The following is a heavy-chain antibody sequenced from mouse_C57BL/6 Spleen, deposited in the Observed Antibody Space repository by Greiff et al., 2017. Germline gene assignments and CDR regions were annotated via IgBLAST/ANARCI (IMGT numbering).Heavy chain of an antibody. Sequence: EVQGVESGGDLVKPGGSLKLSCAASGFTFSSYGMSWVRQTPDKRLEWVATISSSGSYTYYPDSVKGRFTISRDNAKNTLYLQMSSLKSEDTAMYYCASLYDYDYYAMDYWGQGTSVTVSS. CDR2: ISSSGSYT. CDR1: GFTFSSYG. V-gene: IGHV5-6*01. D-gene: IGHD2-4*01. J-gene: IGHJ4*01. CDR3: ASLYDYDYYAMDY.